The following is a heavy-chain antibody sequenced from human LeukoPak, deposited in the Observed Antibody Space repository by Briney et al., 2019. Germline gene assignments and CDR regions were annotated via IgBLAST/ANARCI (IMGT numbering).Heavy chain of an antibody. V-gene: IGHV3-33*08. J-gene: IGHJ4*02. CDR2: IWYDGSQK. D-gene: IGHD4/OR15-4a*01. CDR3: ARDLGHFSRGASYFDY. CDR1: GFTFSSYA. Sequence: GGSLRLSCAASGFTFSSYAMHWVRQALGKGLEWVAVIWYDGSQKYYLDSVKGRFTISRDSFDNTVYLQMNGLRAEDTAVYYCARDLGHFSRGASYFDYWGQGALVTVSS.